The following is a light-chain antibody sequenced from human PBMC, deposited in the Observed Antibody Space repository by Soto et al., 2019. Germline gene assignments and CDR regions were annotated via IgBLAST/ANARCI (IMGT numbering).Light chain of an antibody. Sequence: DIVMTQSPLSLPVTPGEPASISCRSSQSLLHTNGNNYLAWYLQKPGQSPQVLIYLASNRASGVPDRFTGSGSGTDFTLKISRVEAEDVGVYYCMHAVQSPIAFGQGTRL. CDR2: LAS. CDR1: QSLLHTNGNNY. V-gene: IGKV2-28*01. CDR3: MHAVQSPIA. J-gene: IGKJ5*01.